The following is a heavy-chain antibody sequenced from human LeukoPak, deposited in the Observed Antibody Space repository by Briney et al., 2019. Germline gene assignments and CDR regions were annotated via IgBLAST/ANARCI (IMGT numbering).Heavy chain of an antibody. D-gene: IGHD4-23*01. CDR3: ARFDDYGGNGLDY. J-gene: IGHJ4*02. CDR1: GFTFSSYA. Sequence: GRSLRLSCAASGFTFSSYAMHWVRQAPGKGLEWVAVISYDGSNKYYADSVKGRFTISRDNSKNTLYLQMNSLRAEDTAVCYCARFDDYGGNGLDYWGQGTLVTVSS. CDR2: ISYDGSNK. V-gene: IGHV3-30-3*01.